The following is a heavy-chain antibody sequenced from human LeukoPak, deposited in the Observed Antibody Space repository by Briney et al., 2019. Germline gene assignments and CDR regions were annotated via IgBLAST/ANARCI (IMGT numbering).Heavy chain of an antibody. CDR1: GFTFDDYA. V-gene: IGHV3-9*01. CDR2: INWNSGSI. D-gene: IGHD1-26*01. J-gene: IGHJ6*03. Sequence: GGSLRLSCAASGFTFDDYAMHWVRHTPGKGLEWVSGINWNSGSIDYADSVKGRFTISRDNAKNSLYLQMNNLRAGDTALYYCARGGGIVGASNRYYYYYMDVWGKGTTVTISS. CDR3: ARGGGIVGASNRYYYYYMDV.